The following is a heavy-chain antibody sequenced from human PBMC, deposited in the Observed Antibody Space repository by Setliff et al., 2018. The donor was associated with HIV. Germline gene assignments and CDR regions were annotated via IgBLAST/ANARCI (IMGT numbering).Heavy chain of an antibody. CDR3: ARRGYSYDTSGYYCYFDY. V-gene: IGHV1-18*01. D-gene: IGHD3-22*01. J-gene: IGHJ4*02. CDR1: GYTFTKYG. Sequence: ASVKVSCKTSGYTFTKYGITWVRQAPGQGLEWMGWISANNGNTNYAQKFQGRVTMTTDTSTRTAYMELGNLRSDDTAVYYCARRGYSYDTSGYYCYFDYWGQGTLVTVSS. CDR2: ISANNGNT.